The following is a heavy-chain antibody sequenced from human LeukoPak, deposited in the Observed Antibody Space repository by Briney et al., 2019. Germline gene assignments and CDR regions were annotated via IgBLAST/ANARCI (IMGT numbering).Heavy chain of an antibody. CDR1: GYTFTGYY. CDR3: ARGSSGWYGVIDY. J-gene: IGHJ4*02. CDR2: INPNSGGT. V-gene: IGHV1-2*02. D-gene: IGHD6-19*01. Sequence: ASVKVSCKASGYTFTGYYMHWVRQAPGQGLEWMGWINPNSGGTNYAQKFQGRVTMTRDTSISTAYMELSRLRSDDTAVYYCARGSSGWYGVIDYWGQGTLVTVSS.